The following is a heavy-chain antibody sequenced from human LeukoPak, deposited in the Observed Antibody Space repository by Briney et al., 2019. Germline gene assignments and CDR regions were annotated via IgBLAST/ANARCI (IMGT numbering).Heavy chain of an antibody. CDR3: VRSKASMTYDAFDI. D-gene: IGHD2-21*02. V-gene: IGHV3-11*06. CDR1: GLPFSDYY. CDR2: ISASSSYT. J-gene: IGHJ3*02. Sequence: GGSLRLSCVVSGLPFSDYYMNWIRLAPGKGLEWISYISASSSYTDYADSVKGRFTISRDNAKNSLYLQMNSLRAEDTAVYYCVRSKASMTYDAFDIWGQGTMVTVSS.